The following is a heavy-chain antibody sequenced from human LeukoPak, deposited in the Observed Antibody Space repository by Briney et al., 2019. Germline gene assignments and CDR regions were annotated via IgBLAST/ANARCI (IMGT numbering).Heavy chain of an antibody. Sequence: SETLSLTCTVSGRSVSSSSYDWGWIRQPPGKGLEWIGSIHYSGSTYYNPSLKSRVTISLDTSKNQLSLNLSSVTAADTAVYYCAKPYWAGTTTRGYSYYVDVWGKGTTVTVSS. CDR1: GRSVSSSSYD. J-gene: IGHJ6*03. CDR2: IHYSGST. V-gene: IGHV4-39*01. D-gene: IGHD1-1*01. CDR3: AKPYWAGTTTRGYSYYVDV.